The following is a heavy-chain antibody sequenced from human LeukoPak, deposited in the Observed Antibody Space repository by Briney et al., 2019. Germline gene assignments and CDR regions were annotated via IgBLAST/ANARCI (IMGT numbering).Heavy chain of an antibody. CDR2: INHSGST. D-gene: IGHD4-17*01. CDR3: ARVSVGDYGDFGWFDP. CDR1: GGSFSGYY. J-gene: IGHJ5*02. Sequence: SETLSLTCAVYGGSFSGYYWSWIRQPPGKGLEWIGEINHSGSTNYNPSLKSRVTISVDTSKNQFSLKLSSVTAADTAVYYCARVSVGDYGDFGWFDPWGQGTLVTVSS. V-gene: IGHV4-34*01.